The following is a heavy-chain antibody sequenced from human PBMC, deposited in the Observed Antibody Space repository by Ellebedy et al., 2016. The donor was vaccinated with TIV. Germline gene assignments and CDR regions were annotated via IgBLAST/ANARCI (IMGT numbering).Heavy chain of an antibody. D-gene: IGHD5-18*01. V-gene: IGHV1-3*01. J-gene: IGHJ4*02. CDR3: ARSGDTSMAFTPSLDY. CDR1: GYTFTSYG. CDR2: INAGTANT. Sequence: AASVKVSCKASGYTFTSYGISWVRQAPGHRLEWMGWINAGTANTKYSQKFQGRVTITRATSASTAYMELSSLRSEDTAVYYCARSGDTSMAFTPSLDYWGQGTLVTVSS.